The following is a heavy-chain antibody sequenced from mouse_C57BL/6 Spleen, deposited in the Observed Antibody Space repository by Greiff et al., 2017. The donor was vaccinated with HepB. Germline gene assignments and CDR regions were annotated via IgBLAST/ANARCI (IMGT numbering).Heavy chain of an antibody. D-gene: IGHD1-1*01. CDR3: AKVLYYGSSHYYAMDY. V-gene: IGHV1-64*01. Sequence: VQLQQPGAELVKPGASVKLSCKASGYTFTSYWMHWVKQRPGQGLEWIGMIHPNSGSTNYNEKFKSKATLTVDKSSSTAYMQLSSLTSEDSAVYYCAKVLYYGSSHYYAMDYWGQGTSVTVSS. J-gene: IGHJ4*01. CDR2: IHPNSGST. CDR1: GYTFTSYW.